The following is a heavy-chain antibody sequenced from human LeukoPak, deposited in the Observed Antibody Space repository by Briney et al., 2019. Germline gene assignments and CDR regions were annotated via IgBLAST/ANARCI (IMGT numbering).Heavy chain of an antibody. V-gene: IGHV3-74*01. J-gene: IGHJ4*02. CDR1: GFTFSSYW. D-gene: IGHD1-26*01. CDR2: INTDGTNT. Sequence: GGSLRLSCAASGFTFSSYWMHWVRQAPGQGLVWVSRINTDGTNTTYADSVKGRFTMSRDNAKSRLYLQLNSLRAEDTAVYYGARGYSGTYRVDYGGQGTLVSVST. CDR3: ARGYSGTYRVDY.